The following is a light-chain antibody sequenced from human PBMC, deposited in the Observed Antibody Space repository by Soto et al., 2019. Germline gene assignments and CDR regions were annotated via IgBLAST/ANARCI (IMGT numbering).Light chain of an antibody. CDR3: SSYTSSSTYV. J-gene: IGLJ1*01. CDR1: SSSIGSNT. V-gene: IGLV2-18*02. Sequence: QSALTQPPSASGTPGQRVTISCSGSSSSIGSNTVNWYQQLPGTAPKLMIYEVSNRPSGVPDRFSGSKSGNTASLTISGLQAEDEADYYCSSYTSSSTYVFGTGTKVTV. CDR2: EVS.